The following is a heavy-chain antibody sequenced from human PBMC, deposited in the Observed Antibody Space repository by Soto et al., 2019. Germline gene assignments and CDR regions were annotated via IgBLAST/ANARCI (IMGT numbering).Heavy chain of an antibody. J-gene: IGHJ6*02. V-gene: IGHV3-21*04. CDR1: GFTFSSYS. CDR3: AKATEPSDFYYYGMDV. CDR2: ISTGSSFI. Sequence: GSLRLSCVASGFTFSSYSMNWLRQTPGKGLEWVSSISTGSSFIYYADSVRGRFTISRDNAKNSLFLQMNSLRAEDTAVYYRAKATEPSDFYYYGMDVWGQGTTVTVS.